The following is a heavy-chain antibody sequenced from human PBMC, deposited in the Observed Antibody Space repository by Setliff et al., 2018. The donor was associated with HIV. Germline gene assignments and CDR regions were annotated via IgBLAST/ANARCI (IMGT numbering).Heavy chain of an antibody. Sequence: SETLSLTCTVTGGSISSGGFYWTWIRQHPGKGLEWIGYIYNTGSTYHSPSLESRVTISIDTSKNQFSLKLSSVTAADTAVYYCARGGGYCSSTSCYSGITRLGFYMDVWGKGTTVTVSS. CDR3: ARGGGYCSSTSCYSGITRLGFYMDV. CDR1: GGSISSGGFY. J-gene: IGHJ6*03. V-gene: IGHV4-31*03. D-gene: IGHD2-2*01. CDR2: IYNTGST.